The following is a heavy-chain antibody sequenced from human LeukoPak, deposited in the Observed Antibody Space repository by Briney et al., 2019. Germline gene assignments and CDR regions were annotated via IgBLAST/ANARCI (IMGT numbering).Heavy chain of an antibody. V-gene: IGHV1-18*01. CDR2: ISAYNGNT. CDR3: ARAQHPDYYDSSGYSDY. Sequence: ASVKVSCKASGYTFTSYGISWVRQAPGQGLEWMGWISAYNGNTNYAQKLQGRVTMTTDTSTSTAYMELRSLRSDDTAVYYCARAQHPDYYDSSGYSDYWGQGTLVTVSS. J-gene: IGHJ4*02. CDR1: GYTFTSYG. D-gene: IGHD3-22*01.